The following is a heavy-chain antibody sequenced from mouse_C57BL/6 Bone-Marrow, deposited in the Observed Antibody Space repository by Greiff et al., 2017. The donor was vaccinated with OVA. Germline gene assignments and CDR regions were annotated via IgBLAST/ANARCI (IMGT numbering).Heavy chain of an antibody. CDR3: AWIYYDYDGAWFAY. V-gene: IGHV1-82*01. D-gene: IGHD2-4*01. CDR2: IYPGDGDT. Sequence: VQLQQSGPELVKPGASVKISCKASGYAFSSSWMNWVKQRPGKGLEWIGRIYPGDGDTNYNGKFKGKATLTADKSSSTAYMQLSSLTSEDSAVYYCAWIYYDYDGAWFAYWGQGTLVTVSA. J-gene: IGHJ3*01. CDR1: GYAFSSSW.